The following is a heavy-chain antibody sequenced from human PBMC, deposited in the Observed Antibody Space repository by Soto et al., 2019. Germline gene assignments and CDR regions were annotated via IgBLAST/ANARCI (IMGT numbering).Heavy chain of an antibody. D-gene: IGHD3-3*01. CDR2: IIPTIDIT. CDR1: GGTFSSYT. V-gene: IGHV1-69*04. Sequence: ASVKVSCKASGGTFSSYTISWVRQAPGQGLEWMGRIIPTIDITDYAQRFQGRVTFTADKSTSTAYMELSSLRSEDTAVYYCARERVESDFWSGYEDYYLDYWGQGTLVTVSS. J-gene: IGHJ4*02. CDR3: ARERVESDFWSGYEDYYLDY.